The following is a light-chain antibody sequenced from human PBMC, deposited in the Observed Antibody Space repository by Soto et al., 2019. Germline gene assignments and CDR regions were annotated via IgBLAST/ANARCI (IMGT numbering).Light chain of an antibody. Sequence: DILMTQSPSSLSASVGDRVTITCLASQNINTYLNWYQQKPGKAPKLLIYDASSLQSGVPSRFSGSGSETEFTLTTSSLQPGDFATYYCLQYDTYPWTFGQGTKVDIK. J-gene: IGKJ1*01. V-gene: IGKV1-17*01. CDR1: QNINTY. CDR3: LQYDTYPWT. CDR2: DAS.